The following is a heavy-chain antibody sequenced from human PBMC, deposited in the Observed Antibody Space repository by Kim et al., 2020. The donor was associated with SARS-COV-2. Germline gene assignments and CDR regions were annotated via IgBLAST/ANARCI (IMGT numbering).Heavy chain of an antibody. D-gene: IGHD3-3*01. CDR2: INAGNGNT. CDR3: ARATPPSGGGILEWLSMASGMDV. CDR1: GYTFTSYA. J-gene: IGHJ6*02. V-gene: IGHV1-3*01. Sequence: ASVKVSCKASGYTFTSYAMHWVRQAPGQRLEWMGWINAGNGNTKYSQKFQGRVTITRDTSASTAYMELSSLRSEDTALYYCARATPPSGGGILEWLSMASGMDVWGQGTTVTVSS.